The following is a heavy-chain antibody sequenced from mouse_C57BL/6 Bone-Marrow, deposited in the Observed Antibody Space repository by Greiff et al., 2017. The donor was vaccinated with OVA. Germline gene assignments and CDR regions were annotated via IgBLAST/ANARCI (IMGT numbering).Heavy chain of an antibody. CDR1: GYTFTDYY. CDR2: INPNNGGT. CDR3: ASSATVGDWYFDV. D-gene: IGHD1-1*01. Sequence: VQLQQSGPELVKPGASVKISCKASGYTFTDYYMNWVKQSHGKSLEWIGDINPNNGGTSYNQKFKGKATLTVDKSSSTAYMELRSLTSEDSAVFYCASSATVGDWYFDVWGTGTTVTVSS. J-gene: IGHJ1*03. V-gene: IGHV1-26*01.